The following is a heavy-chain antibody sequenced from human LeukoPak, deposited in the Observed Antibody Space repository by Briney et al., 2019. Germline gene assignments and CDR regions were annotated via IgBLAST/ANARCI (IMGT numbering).Heavy chain of an antibody. CDR2: ISYDGSNK. J-gene: IGHJ6*02. D-gene: IGHD6-13*01. Sequence: GGSLRLSCAASGFTISSYGMHWVRQAPGKGLEWVAVISYDGSNKYYADSVKGRFTISRDNSKNTLYLQMNSLRAEDTAVYYCAKDPPYSSSWYGYYYYYGMDVWGQGTTVTVSS. V-gene: IGHV3-30*18. CDR1: GFTISSYG. CDR3: AKDPPYSSSWYGYYYYYGMDV.